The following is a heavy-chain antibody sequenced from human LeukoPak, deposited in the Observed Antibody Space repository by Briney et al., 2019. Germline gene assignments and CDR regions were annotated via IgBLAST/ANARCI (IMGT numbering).Heavy chain of an antibody. CDR3: ARRLSHGGGAFDI. Sequence: SETLSLTCAVYGGSISSYYWSWIRQPPGKGLEWIGYIYTSGSTNYNPSLKSRVTFSVDTSKNQFSLKLSSVTAADTAVYYCARRLSHGGGAFDIWGQGTLVTVSS. CDR2: IYTSGST. D-gene: IGHD4-23*01. CDR1: GGSISSYY. J-gene: IGHJ3*02. V-gene: IGHV4-4*09.